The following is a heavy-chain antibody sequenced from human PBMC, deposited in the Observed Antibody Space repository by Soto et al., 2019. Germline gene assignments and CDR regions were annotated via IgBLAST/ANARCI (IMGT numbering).Heavy chain of an antibody. J-gene: IGHJ5*02. V-gene: IGHV1-2*02. CDR1: GFSFTGYY. D-gene: IGHD6-6*01. CDR3: AKDLTRQLAYWLDP. Sequence: ASVKVSCKASGFSFTGYYIHWLRQAPGQGLEWMGWINAHSGGTEYAQKFQGRVTLTRDTSIATAYLTLTSLTSDDTALYYCAKDLTRQLAYWLDPWGQGTRVTVSS. CDR2: INAHSGGT.